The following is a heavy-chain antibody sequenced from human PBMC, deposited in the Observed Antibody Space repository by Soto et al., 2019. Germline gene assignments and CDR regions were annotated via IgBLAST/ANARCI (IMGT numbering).Heavy chain of an antibody. V-gene: IGHV1-3*05. CDR1: GYTFTGYA. CDR3: ARAVAVPADFDY. CDR2: INAGNGNT. J-gene: IGHJ4*02. Sequence: QVQLVQSGAEEKKPGASVKVSCKASGYTFTGYAMHWVRQAPGQRLEWMGWINAGNGNTKYSQKFQGRVTITRDTSASTAKMELSSLRSEDTAVYYCARAVAVPADFDYWGQGTLVTVSS. D-gene: IGHD6-19*01.